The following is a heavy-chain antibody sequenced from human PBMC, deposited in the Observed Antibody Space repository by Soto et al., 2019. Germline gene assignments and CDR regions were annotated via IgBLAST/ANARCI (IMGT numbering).Heavy chain of an antibody. CDR1: GYTFTSYG. J-gene: IGHJ4*02. D-gene: IGHD5-18*01. CDR2: ISAYNGNT. Sequence: ASVKVSCKASGYTFTSYGISWVRQAPGQGLEWMGWISAYNGNTNYAQKLQGRVTMTTDTSTSTAYMELRSLRSDDTAVYYCASFRSAYLYTAADYYFDYWGQGTLATVSS. CDR3: ASFRSAYLYTAADYYFDY. V-gene: IGHV1-18*04.